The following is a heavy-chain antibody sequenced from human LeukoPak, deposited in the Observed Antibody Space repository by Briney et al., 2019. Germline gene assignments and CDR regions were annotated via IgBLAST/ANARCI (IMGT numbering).Heavy chain of an antibody. D-gene: IGHD3-22*01. CDR1: GFTFSSHG. J-gene: IGHJ3*02. Sequence: GGSLRLSCVASGFTFSSHGMHWVRQAPGKGREWGAVIWSDGTNKYFADSVKGRFTISRDNSKNTLYPQMNSLRAEDTAVYYCARARGSSGYSMGAFEIWGQGTMVTVSS. CDR3: ARARGSSGYSMGAFEI. CDR2: IWSDGTNK. V-gene: IGHV3-33*01.